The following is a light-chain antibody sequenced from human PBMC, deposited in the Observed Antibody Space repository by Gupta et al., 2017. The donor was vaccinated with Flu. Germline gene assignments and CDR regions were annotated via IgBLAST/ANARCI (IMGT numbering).Light chain of an antibody. Sequence: QSALTQPASVSVSPGQSITISCTGTSSDVGGYNYVSWYQQHPGKAPKLMIYEVSNRPSGVSIRFSGSKSGNTASLTISGLQAEDEADYYCSSYTSSSTYVFGTGTKVTVL. CDR1: SSDVGGYNY. V-gene: IGLV2-14*03. CDR2: EVS. J-gene: IGLJ1*01. CDR3: SSYTSSSTYV.